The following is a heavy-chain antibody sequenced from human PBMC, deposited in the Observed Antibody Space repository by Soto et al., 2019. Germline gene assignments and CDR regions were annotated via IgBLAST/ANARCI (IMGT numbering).Heavy chain of an antibody. CDR3: ARVEQWLAHDAFDI. Sequence: GGSLRLSCAASGFTFSSYSMNWVRQAPGKGLEWVSSISSSSSYIYYADSVKGRFTISRDNAKNSLYLQMNSLRAEDTAVYYCARVEQWLAHDAFDIWGQGTMVTVSS. CDR2: ISSSSSYI. J-gene: IGHJ3*02. D-gene: IGHD6-19*01. CDR1: GFTFSSYS. V-gene: IGHV3-21*01.